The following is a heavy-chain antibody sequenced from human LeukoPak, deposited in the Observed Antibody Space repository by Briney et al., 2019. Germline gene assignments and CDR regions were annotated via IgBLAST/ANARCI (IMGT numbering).Heavy chain of an antibody. D-gene: IGHD4-17*01. J-gene: IGHJ4*02. CDR1: GFTFGDYT. V-gene: IGHV3-49*04. CDR3: SRGPHGDRSFDY. CDR2: IRSKAYGGTT. Sequence: PGGSLRLSCTASGFTFGDYTMSWVRQAPEKGLEWVGFIRSKAYGGTTEYAASVKGRFTISRDDSKSIAYLQMNSLKTEDTAVYYCSRGPHGDRSFDYWGQGTLVTVSS.